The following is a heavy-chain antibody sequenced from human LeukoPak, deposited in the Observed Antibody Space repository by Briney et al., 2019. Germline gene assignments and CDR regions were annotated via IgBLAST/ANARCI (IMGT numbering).Heavy chain of an antibody. D-gene: IGHD6-13*01. J-gene: IGHJ6*02. V-gene: IGHV4-31*03. CDR1: GGPMSSRSYY. CDR3: ARDPKYSSSWYADYYYYGMDV. Sequence: SETLSLTCTVSGGPMSSRSYYWSWIRQHPGKGLEWIGYIYYSGSTYYNPSLKSRVTISVDTSKNQFSLKLSSVTAADTAVYYCARDPKYSSSWYADYYYYGMDVWGQGTTVTVSS. CDR2: IYYSGST.